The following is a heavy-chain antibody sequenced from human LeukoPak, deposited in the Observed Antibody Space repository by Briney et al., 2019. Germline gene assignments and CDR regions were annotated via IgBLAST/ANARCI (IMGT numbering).Heavy chain of an antibody. CDR1: GASISDYY. D-gene: IGHD3-22*01. Sequence: SETLSLTCTVSGASISDYYWSWIRQPAGKGLEWIGRIYTSGSTNYSPSLKSRVTMSVDTSTNLFSLKLSSVTAADTAVYYCARERKPGYYYDSRGAFDIWGQGTMVTVSS. V-gene: IGHV4-4*07. CDR2: IYTSGST. CDR3: ARERKPGYYYDSRGAFDI. J-gene: IGHJ3*02.